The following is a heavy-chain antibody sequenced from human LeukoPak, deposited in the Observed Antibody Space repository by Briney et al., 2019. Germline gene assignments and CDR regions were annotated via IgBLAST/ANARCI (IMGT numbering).Heavy chain of an antibody. CDR1: GFTFSSFA. Sequence: GGSLRLSCAASGFTFSSFAMSWVRQAPGKGLEWVSVISGSGATTYYADSVKGRLTISRVNSKNTLYLQMNSLRADDTAVYYCAKAHFRHDYWGQGTLVTVSS. D-gene: IGHD2/OR15-2a*01. J-gene: IGHJ4*02. CDR3: AKAHFRHDY. V-gene: IGHV3-23*01. CDR2: ISGSGATT.